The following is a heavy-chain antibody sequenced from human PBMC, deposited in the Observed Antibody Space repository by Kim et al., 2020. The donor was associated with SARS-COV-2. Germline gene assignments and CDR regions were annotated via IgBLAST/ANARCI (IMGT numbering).Heavy chain of an antibody. D-gene: IGHD3-10*01. CDR3: ARNYGYGSGSFYSY. Sequence: NPTLKRRVAVAVDTSKNQVSRKLSSVTAADTAVYYCARNYGYGSGSFYSYWGQGILVTVSS. V-gene: IGHV4-4*09. J-gene: IGHJ4*02.